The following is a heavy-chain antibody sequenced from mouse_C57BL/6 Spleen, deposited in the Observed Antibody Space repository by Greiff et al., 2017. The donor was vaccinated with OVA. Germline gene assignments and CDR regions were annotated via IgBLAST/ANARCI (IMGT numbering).Heavy chain of an antibody. Sequence: EVKLQQSGPELVKPGASVKISCKASGYTFTDYYMNWVKQSHGKSLEWIGDINPDNGGTSYNQKFKGKATLTVDKSSSTAYMELRSLTSEDSAVYYCARSGETGTAAYWGQGTLVTVSA. D-gene: IGHD4-1*01. J-gene: IGHJ3*01. V-gene: IGHV1-26*01. CDR1: GYTFTDYY. CDR2: INPDNGGT. CDR3: ARSGETGTAAY.